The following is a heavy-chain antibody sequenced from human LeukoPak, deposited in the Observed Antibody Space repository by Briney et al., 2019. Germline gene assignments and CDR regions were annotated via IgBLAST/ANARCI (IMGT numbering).Heavy chain of an antibody. V-gene: IGHV1-18*01. CDR2: ISTYNGNT. CDR3: ARDLRSSGWYYFDY. D-gene: IGHD6-19*01. Sequence: ASVQVSCKASGYTFTNYGISWVRQAPGQGLEWMGWISTYNGNTNYAQKLQGRVTMTTDTSTSTAYMELWSLRSDDTAVYYCARDLRSSGWYYFDYWGQGTLVTVSS. J-gene: IGHJ4*02. CDR1: GYTFTNYG.